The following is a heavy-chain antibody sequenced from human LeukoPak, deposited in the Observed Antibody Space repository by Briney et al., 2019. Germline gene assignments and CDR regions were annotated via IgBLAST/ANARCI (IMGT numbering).Heavy chain of an antibody. CDR1: DGSISSYY. J-gene: IGHJ4*02. CDR3: ARWGHFDTSGYFVVDY. D-gene: IGHD3-22*01. Sequence: NPSETLSLTCTISDGSISSYYWNWIRQSPGKGLEWIGHIHYSGSTHYNPSLQSRVSISIDTSKNHFSLNLRSVTAVDTAVYCCARWGHFDTSGYFVVDYWGQGTLVTVSS. V-gene: IGHV4-59*01. CDR2: IHYSGST.